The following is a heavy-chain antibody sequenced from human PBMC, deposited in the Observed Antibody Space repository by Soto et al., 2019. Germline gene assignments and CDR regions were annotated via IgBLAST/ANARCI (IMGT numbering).Heavy chain of an antibody. Sequence: SEPLSLPSTVSWGSIGGDDWSRVRQPPGKGLDWIGYIYYSGSTNYNPSLKSRVTISVDTSKNQFSLRLSSVTAADTAVYYCAKLSAGAINWFDPWGQGTLVTVSS. CDR1: WGSIGGDD. J-gene: IGHJ5*02. V-gene: IGHV4-59*01. D-gene: IGHD3-16*02. CDR3: AKLSAGAINWFDP. CDR2: IYYSGST.